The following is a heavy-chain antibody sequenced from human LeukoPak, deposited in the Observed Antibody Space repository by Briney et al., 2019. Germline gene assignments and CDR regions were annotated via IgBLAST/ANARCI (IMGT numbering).Heavy chain of an antibody. CDR1: GFTLSTNA. J-gene: IGHJ4*02. CDR2: ISGSGAST. CDR3: AKDVGKWESLHFFDY. V-gene: IGHV3-23*01. D-gene: IGHD1-26*01. Sequence: GGSLRLSCLTSGFTLSTNAMSWVRQAPGKGLEWISGISGSGASTYYADSVKGRFTISRDDSRNTLYLQMNSLRGDDTAVYYCAKDVGKWESLHFFDYWGQGALVTVSS.